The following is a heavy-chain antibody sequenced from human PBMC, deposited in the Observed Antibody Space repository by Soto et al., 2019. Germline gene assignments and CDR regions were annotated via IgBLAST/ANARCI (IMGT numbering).Heavy chain of an antibody. D-gene: IGHD3-22*01. CDR2: IYHSGST. Sequence: PSETLSLTCAVSGYSISSGYYWGWSRQPPGKGLEWIGSIYHSGSTCYNPSLKSRVTISVDTSKNQFSLKLSSVTAADTAVYYCALTYDYDSSGYYARFDYWGQGTLVTVSS. V-gene: IGHV4-38-2*01. J-gene: IGHJ4*02. CDR3: ALTYDYDSSGYYARFDY. CDR1: GYSISSGYY.